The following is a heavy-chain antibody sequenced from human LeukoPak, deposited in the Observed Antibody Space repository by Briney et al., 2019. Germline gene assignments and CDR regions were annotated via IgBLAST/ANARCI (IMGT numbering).Heavy chain of an antibody. CDR1: GYTFTSYD. Sequence: SVKVSCKASGYTFTSYDISWVRQAPGQGLEWMGRIIPIFGTANYAQKFQGRVTITTDESTSTAYMELSSLRSEDTAVYYCAIDVEMATFYFDYWGQGTLVTVSS. J-gene: IGHJ4*02. D-gene: IGHD5-24*01. V-gene: IGHV1-69*05. CDR2: IIPIFGTA. CDR3: AIDVEMATFYFDY.